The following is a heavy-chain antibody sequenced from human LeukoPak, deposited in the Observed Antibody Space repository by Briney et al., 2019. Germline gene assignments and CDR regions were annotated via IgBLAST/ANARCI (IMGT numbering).Heavy chain of an antibody. CDR3: ARGAAGYSYG. D-gene: IGHD5-18*01. CDR2: IYYSGST. Sequence: PSETLSLTCTVSGGSISSYYWSWIRQPPGKGLEWIGHIYYSGSTNYNPSLKSRVTISIDTSKNQLSLRLSSVTAADTAVYYCARGAAGYSYGWGRGTLVTVSS. J-gene: IGHJ4*02. CDR1: GGSISSYY. V-gene: IGHV4-59*01.